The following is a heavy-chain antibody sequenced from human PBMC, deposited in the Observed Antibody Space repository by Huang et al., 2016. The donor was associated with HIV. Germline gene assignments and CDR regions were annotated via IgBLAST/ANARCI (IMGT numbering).Heavy chain of an antibody. CDR1: RFTFSIFG. CDR3: AKDLTYTYGRHFDY. V-gene: IGHV3-30*02. CDR2: IRYDGNNY. J-gene: IGHJ4*02. Sequence: QVQLVESGGGVVQPGGSLRLSCAASRFTFSIFGMHWVRQAPGKGLEWVAFIRYDGNNYYYADSVKGRFTISRDNSKNTLYLQMNSLRADDTAVYYCAKDLTYTYGRHFDYWGQGTLVTVSS. D-gene: IGHD5-18*01.